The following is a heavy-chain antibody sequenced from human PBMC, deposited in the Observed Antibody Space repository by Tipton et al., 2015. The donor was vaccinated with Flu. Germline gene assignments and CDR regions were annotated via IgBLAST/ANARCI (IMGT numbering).Heavy chain of an antibody. D-gene: IGHD6-19*01. Sequence: LRLSCTVSGGSISSSSYYWGWIRQPPGKGLEWIGSSYYSGSTYYNPSLKSRVTISVDTSKNQFSLKLSSVTAADTAVYYCASLAVAGTPSPYLPGYWGQGTLLTVTS. CDR2: SYYSGST. V-gene: IGHV4-39*01. J-gene: IGHJ4*02. CDR1: GGSISSSSYY. CDR3: ASLAVAGTPSPYLPGY.